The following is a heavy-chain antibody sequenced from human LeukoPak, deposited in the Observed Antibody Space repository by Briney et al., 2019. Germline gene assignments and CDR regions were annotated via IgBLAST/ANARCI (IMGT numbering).Heavy chain of an antibody. J-gene: IGHJ4*02. CDR3: ARSSGWYYFDL. V-gene: IGHV4-59*01. CDR2: TYYSGNN. D-gene: IGHD6-19*01. Sequence: SETLSLTCTVYGGSISRYYWTWIRQPPGKGPEWVGYTYYSGNNKYNPSLKGRVTMSLDTSKNQFSPRLSAVTAADTAVYFCARSSGWYYFDLWGQGTLVTVSS. CDR1: GGSISRYY.